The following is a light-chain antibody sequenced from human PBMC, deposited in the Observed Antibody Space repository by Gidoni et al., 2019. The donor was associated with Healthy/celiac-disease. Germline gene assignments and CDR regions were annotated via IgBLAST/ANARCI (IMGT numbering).Light chain of an antibody. J-gene: IGLJ1*01. CDR3: SSYTSSSTLNYV. CDR2: EVS. V-gene: IGLV2-14*01. CDR1: GSAVGGYNY. Sequence: QSALTQPASVSGSPGQSITISCTGTGSAVGGYNYVSWYQQHPGKAPKLMIYEVSNRPSGVSNRFSGSKSGNTASLTISGLQAEDEADYYCSSYTSSSTLNYVFGTGTKVTVL.